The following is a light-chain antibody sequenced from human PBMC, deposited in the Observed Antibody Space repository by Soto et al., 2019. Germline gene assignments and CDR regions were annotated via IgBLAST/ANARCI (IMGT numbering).Light chain of an antibody. V-gene: IGKV3-20*01. CDR1: QSVYNNY. CDR3: QQYGSSLFT. J-gene: IGKJ5*01. CDR2: GAS. Sequence: EIVLTQSPDTLSLSPGERATLSCRASQSVYNNYLAWYQQKPGQAPRPLIYGASSRATGIPDRFSGSVSGTDFTLTISRLEPEDFAVYYCQQYGSSLFTFGQGTRLEIK.